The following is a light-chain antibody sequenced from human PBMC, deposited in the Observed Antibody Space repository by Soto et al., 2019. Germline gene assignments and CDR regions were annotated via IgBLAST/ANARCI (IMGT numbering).Light chain of an antibody. CDR1: QVIGNR. CDR2: AAS. Sequence: DIQMTQSPSSLSASVGDRVTITCRASQVIGNRLAWYQQNPGKVPKLLIYAASTLQSGVPFRFSGSGSGTDFTLTISSLQPEDVATYYCQNYNRAPWTFGQGTKVESK. V-gene: IGKV1-27*01. CDR3: QNYNRAPWT. J-gene: IGKJ1*01.